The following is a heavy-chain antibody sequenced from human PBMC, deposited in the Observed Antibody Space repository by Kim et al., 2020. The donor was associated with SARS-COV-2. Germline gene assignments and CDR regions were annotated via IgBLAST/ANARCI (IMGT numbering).Heavy chain of an antibody. V-gene: IGHV1-24*01. CDR1: GYTLTEFS. CDR2: FDPDDGDT. D-gene: IGHD4-17*01. CDR3: ATDANPKLYVDRTLDY. Sequence: ASVKVSCKVSGYTLTEFSMHWVRQAPGKGLEWMGGFDPDDGDTIYAQKFQGRVTMTEDTSTDTAYMELSSLRSADTAVYYCATDANPKLYVDRTLDYCGQRDLGTVSS. J-gene: IGHJ4*02.